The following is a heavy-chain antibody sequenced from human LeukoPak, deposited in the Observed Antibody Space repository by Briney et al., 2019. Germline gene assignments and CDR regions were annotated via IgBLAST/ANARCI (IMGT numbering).Heavy chain of an antibody. D-gene: IGHD6-19*01. V-gene: IGHV4-59*01. CDR1: GGSISSYY. J-gene: IGHJ6*03. CDR3: ARSLHSSGWGNYYYYYMDV. Sequence: PSETLSLTCTVSGGSISSYYWSWIRQPPGKGLEWIGYIYYSGSTNYNPSLKSRVTISVDTSKNQFSLKLSSVTAADTAVYYCARSLHSSGWGNYYYYYMDVWGKGTTVTISS. CDR2: IYYSGST.